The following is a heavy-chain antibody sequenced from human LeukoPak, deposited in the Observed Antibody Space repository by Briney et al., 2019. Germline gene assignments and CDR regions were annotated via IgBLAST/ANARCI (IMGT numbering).Heavy chain of an antibody. Sequence: SETLSLTCTVSGGSISSYYWSWIRQPPGKGLGGLGYIYYSGSTNYTPSLKSRVTISVDTSKNQFSLKLSSVTAADTAVYYCARHALPSSGWPNWFDPWGQGTLVTVSS. CDR2: IYYSGST. J-gene: IGHJ5*02. CDR1: GGSISSYY. D-gene: IGHD6-19*01. V-gene: IGHV4-59*08. CDR3: ARHALPSSGWPNWFDP.